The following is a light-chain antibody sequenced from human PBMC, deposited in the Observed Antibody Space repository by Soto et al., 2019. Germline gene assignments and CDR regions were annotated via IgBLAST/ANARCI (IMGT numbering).Light chain of an antibody. J-gene: IGLJ3*02. CDR3: ETWDTSTRV. CDR2: VEGSGSY. V-gene: IGLV4-60*03. Sequence: QLVLTQSSSASAPLGSSVKLTCTLDSGQSSYIIAWHQQQPGKAPRYLMKVEGSGSYNKRSGVPDRFSGSSSGADRYLTISNLQSEDEADYYCETWDTSTRVFGGGTKVTVL. CDR1: SGQSSYI.